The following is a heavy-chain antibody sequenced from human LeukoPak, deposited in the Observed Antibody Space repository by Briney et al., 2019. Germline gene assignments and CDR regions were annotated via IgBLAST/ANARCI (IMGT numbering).Heavy chain of an antibody. Sequence: ASVKVSCKASGYTFTGYYMHWVRQAPGQGLEWMGWINLNSGGTNYAQKFQGRVTMTRDTSISTAYMELSRLRSDDTAVYYCARVRGVLGPYSTGFGWSFDYWAQGTLVTVSS. CDR3: ARVRGVLGPYSTGFGWSFDY. D-gene: IGHD3-9*01. CDR1: GYTFTGYY. CDR2: INLNSGGT. V-gene: IGHV1-2*02. J-gene: IGHJ4*02.